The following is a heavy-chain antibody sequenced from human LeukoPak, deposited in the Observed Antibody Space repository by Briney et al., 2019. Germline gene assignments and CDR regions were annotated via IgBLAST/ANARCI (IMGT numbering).Heavy chain of an antibody. Sequence: GGSLRLSCAASGFTFSSYAMSWVRQAPGKGLEWVSAISGSGGSTYYADSVKGRFTISRDNSKNTLYLQMSSLRAEDTAVYYCAKDLVSDRAAAASGYYHYYGMDVWGQGTTVTVSS. D-gene: IGHD6-13*01. J-gene: IGHJ6*02. CDR1: GFTFSSYA. V-gene: IGHV3-23*01. CDR2: ISGSGGST. CDR3: AKDLVSDRAAAASGYYHYYGMDV.